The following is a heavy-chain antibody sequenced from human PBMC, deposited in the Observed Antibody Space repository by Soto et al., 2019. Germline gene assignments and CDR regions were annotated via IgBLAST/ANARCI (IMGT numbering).Heavy chain of an antibody. CDR3: ARILASGAGTHYYYGMDV. CDR1: GGTFSSYA. Sequence: VQLVQSGAEVKKPGSSVKVSCKASGGTFSSYAISWVRQAPGQGLEWMGGIIPIFGTANYAQKFQGRVTITADESTSTAYMELSSLRSEDTAVYYCARILASGAGTHYYYGMDVWGQGTTVTVSS. V-gene: IGHV1-69*01. D-gene: IGHD6-19*01. CDR2: IIPIFGTA. J-gene: IGHJ6*02.